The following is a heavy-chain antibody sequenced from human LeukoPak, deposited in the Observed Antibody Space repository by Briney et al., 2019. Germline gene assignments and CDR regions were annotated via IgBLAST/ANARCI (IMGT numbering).Heavy chain of an antibody. CDR1: GGSISSYY. CDR2: IYYSGST. Sequence: SETLSLTCTVSGGSISSYYWSWIRQPPGKGLEWIGYIYYSGSTNYNPSLKSRVTMSVDTSKNQFSLKLSSVTAADTAVYYCATQVGATTPGAFDIWGQGTMVTVSS. V-gene: IGHV4-59*12. D-gene: IGHD1-26*01. CDR3: ATQVGATTPGAFDI. J-gene: IGHJ3*02.